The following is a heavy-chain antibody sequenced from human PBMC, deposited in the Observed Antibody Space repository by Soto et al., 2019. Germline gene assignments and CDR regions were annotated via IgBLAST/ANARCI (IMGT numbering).Heavy chain of an antibody. D-gene: IGHD2-21*01. Sequence: ASVKVSCKVSGYTLTELSMHWVRQAPGEGLEWMGGFDPEDGETIYAQQFQGRVTMTEDTSTDTAYMELSSLRSEDTAVYYCAILRLMIGQYYYYPGMDVWAQGTTVTVSS. CDR3: AILRLMIGQYYYYPGMDV. CDR2: FDPEDGET. CDR1: GYTLTELS. J-gene: IGHJ6*02. V-gene: IGHV1-24*01.